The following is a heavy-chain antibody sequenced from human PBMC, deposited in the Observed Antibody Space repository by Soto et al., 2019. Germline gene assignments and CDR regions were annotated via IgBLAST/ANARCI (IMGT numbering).Heavy chain of an antibody. V-gene: IGHV4-31*03. D-gene: IGHD2-2*01. J-gene: IGHJ5*02. CDR1: GGSISSGGYY. CDR2: IYHSGTT. Sequence: QVQLQESGPGLVKPSQTLSLTCTVSGGSISSGGYYWSWIRQHPGKGLEWIGYIYHSGTTYYNPSLKSRVTISVDTSKNQFSLKLTSVTPADTAVYYRARVRGTQLLGWFDPWGQGTLVTVSS. CDR3: ARVRGTQLLGWFDP.